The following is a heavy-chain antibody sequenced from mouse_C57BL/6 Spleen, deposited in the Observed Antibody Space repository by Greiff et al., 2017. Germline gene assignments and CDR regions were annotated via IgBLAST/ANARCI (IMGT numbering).Heavy chain of an antibody. D-gene: IGHD2-1*01. CDR1: GYTFTEYT. V-gene: IGHV1-62-2*01. CDR3: ARHEDQELYGISFSY. CDR2: FYPGSGSI. Sequence: VKLQESGAELVKPGASVKLSCKASGYTFTEYTIHWVKQRSGQGLEWIGWFYPGSGSIKYNEKFKDKATLTADKSSSTVYMELSRLTSEDSAVYFCARHEDQELYGISFSYWGQGTTLTVSS. J-gene: IGHJ2*01.